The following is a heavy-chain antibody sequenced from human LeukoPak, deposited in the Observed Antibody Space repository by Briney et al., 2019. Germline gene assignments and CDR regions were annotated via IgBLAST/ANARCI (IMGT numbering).Heavy chain of an antibody. D-gene: IGHD3-9*01. CDR1: GGSISSGSYY. Sequence: PSETLSLTCTVSGGSISSGSYYWSWIRQPAGKGLEWIGRIYTSGSTNYNLSLKSRVTISVDTSKNQFSLKLSSVTAADTAVYYCARDSYDILTGYARPYYYYYMDVWGKGTTVTVSS. V-gene: IGHV4-61*02. CDR2: IYTSGST. CDR3: ARDSYDILTGYARPYYYYYMDV. J-gene: IGHJ6*03.